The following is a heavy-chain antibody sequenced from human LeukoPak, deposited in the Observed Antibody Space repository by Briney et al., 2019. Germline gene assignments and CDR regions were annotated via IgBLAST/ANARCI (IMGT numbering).Heavy chain of an antibody. J-gene: IGHJ3*02. CDR2: IYYSGST. CDR1: GGSIGSSSYY. Sequence: SETLSLTCTVSGGSIGSSSYYWGWIRQPPGKGLEWIGSIYYSGSTYYNPSLKSRVTISVDTSKNQFSLKLSSVTAADTAVYYCATPYCSSTSCRYEGAFDIWGQGTMVTVSS. CDR3: ATPYCSSTSCRYEGAFDI. D-gene: IGHD2-2*01. V-gene: IGHV4-39*01.